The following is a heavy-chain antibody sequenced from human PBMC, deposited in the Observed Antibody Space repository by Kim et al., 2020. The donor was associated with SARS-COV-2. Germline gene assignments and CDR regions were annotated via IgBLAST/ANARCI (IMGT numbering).Heavy chain of an antibody. V-gene: IGHV3-74*01. CDR1: GFTFSSYW. J-gene: IGHJ3*02. CDR2: INSDGSST. D-gene: IGHD3-16*01. CDR3: ARDAFMINGKADAFDI. Sequence: GGSLRLSCAASGFTFSSYWMHWVRQAPGKGLVWVSRINSDGSSTSYADSVKGRFTISRDNAKNTLYLQMNSRRAEDTAVYYCARDAFMINGKADAFDIWGQGRMVTVSS.